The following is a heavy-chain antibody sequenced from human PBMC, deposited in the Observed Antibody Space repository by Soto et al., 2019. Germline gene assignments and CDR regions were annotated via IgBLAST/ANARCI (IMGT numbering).Heavy chain of an antibody. CDR3: AKQGIEVAGTDYFDY. V-gene: IGHV3-30*18. D-gene: IGHD6-19*01. CDR2: ISHDGSNA. CDR1: GFIFRSYG. J-gene: IGHJ4*02. Sequence: QVQLVESGGGVVQPGKSLRLSCAAAGFIFRSYGVHWVRQAPGKGLEWVAVISHDGSNAYYADAVNGRFTISRDNAKNTVYLQMNSLRAEDTAVYYCAKQGIEVAGTDYFDYWGQGAPVTVAS.